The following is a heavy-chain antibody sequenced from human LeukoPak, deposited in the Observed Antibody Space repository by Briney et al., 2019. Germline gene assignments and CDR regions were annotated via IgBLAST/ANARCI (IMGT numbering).Heavy chain of an antibody. CDR2: IYYSGST. J-gene: IGHJ4*02. CDR3: ARDAAGAVADPDY. CDR1: GGSISSSSYY. Sequence: SETLSLTCTVSGGSISSSSYYWGWIRQPPGKGLEWIGSIYYSGSTYYNPSLKSRVTISVDTSKNQFSLKLSSVTAADTAVYYCARDAAGAVADPDYWGQGTLVTVSS. V-gene: IGHV4-39*07. D-gene: IGHD6-19*01.